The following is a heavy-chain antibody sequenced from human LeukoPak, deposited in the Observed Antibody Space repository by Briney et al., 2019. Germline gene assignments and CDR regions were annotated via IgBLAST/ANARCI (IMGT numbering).Heavy chain of an antibody. CDR1: GFTFSSYS. D-gene: IGHD3-22*01. V-gene: IGHV3-21*01. CDR2: ISSSSSYI. CDR3: ARDSSYYYDSSGYYYFDY. Sequence: GGSLRLSCAASGFTFSSYSMNWVRQAPGKGLEWVSSISSSSSYIYYADSVKGRFTISRDNAKNSLYLQMNSLRAEDTAVYYCARDSSYYYDSSGYYYFDYWGQGTLVTVSS. J-gene: IGHJ4*02.